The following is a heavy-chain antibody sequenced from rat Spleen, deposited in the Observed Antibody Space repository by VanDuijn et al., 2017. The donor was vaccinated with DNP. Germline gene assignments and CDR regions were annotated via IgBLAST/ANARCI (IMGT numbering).Heavy chain of an antibody. CDR3: ATSSYFGYDYGFAY. CDR1: GFTFSDYY. CDR2: IRYDGSRT. J-gene: IGHJ3*01. D-gene: IGHD1-7*01. V-gene: IGHV5-20*01. Sequence: EVQLVESGGGLVQPGRSLKLSCAASGFTFSDYYMAWVRQAPTKGLEWVAYIRYDGSRTYYRDSVKGRFTISRDYARSTLYLQMDSLRSEDTATYDCATSSYFGYDYGFAYWGQGTLVTVSS.